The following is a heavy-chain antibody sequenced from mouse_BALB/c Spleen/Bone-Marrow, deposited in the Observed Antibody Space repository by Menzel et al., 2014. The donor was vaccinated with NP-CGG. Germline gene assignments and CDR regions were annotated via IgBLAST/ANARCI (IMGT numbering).Heavy chain of an antibody. Sequence: VQLQQPGAELVKPGASLKLSCTASDFSIKDTYMHWVKQRPEQGLEWIGRIDPANGNTKYDPKFQVKATITADTSSNTTYQQLSSLTSEDTAVYYCATYYYGRSLFAFWGQGTLVTVSA. J-gene: IGHJ3*01. CDR3: ATYYYGRSLFAF. CDR2: IDPANGNT. D-gene: IGHD1-1*01. V-gene: IGHV14-3*02. CDR1: DFSIKDTY.